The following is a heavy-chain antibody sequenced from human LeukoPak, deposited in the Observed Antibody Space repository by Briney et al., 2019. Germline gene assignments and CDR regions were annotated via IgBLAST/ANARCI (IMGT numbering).Heavy chain of an antibody. V-gene: IGHV4-34*01. CDR3: ARGGWLQLSPLLAY. J-gene: IGHJ4*02. Sequence: SETLSLTCAVYGGSFSGYYWSWIRQPPGKGLEWIGEINHSGSTNYNPSLKSRVTISVDTSKNQFSLKLSSVTAADTAVYYCARGGWLQLSPLLAYWGQGTLVTVSS. CDR1: GGSFSGYY. CDR2: INHSGST. D-gene: IGHD5-24*01.